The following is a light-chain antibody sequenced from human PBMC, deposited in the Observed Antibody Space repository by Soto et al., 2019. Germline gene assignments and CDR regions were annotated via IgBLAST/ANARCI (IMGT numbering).Light chain of an antibody. CDR1: SSDVGAHNF. CDR3: NSYTSSNPYV. J-gene: IGLJ1*01. V-gene: IGLV2-14*01. Sequence: QSALAQPASVSGSPGQAITISCSGSSSDVGAHNFVSWYQHHPGKAPKLMIYEVSNRPSGVSNRFSGSKSGNTASLTISGLQAEDEADYYCNSYTSSNPYVFGSGTKVTVL. CDR2: EVS.